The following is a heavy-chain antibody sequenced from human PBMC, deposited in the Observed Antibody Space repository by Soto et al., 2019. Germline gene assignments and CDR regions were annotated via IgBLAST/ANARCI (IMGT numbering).Heavy chain of an antibody. D-gene: IGHD1-26*01. J-gene: IGHJ6*02. V-gene: IGHV4-34*01. CDR2: INHSEST. Sequence: SETLSLTCAVYGGSFRGYSWTWIRQPPGKGLEWIGEINHSESTNYNPSLKSRVTISVDTSKKQFSLNLRSVTAADTAVYYCARGSYPRDYYYGMDVWGQGTTVTAP. CDR3: ARGSYPRDYYYGMDV. CDR1: GGSFRGYS.